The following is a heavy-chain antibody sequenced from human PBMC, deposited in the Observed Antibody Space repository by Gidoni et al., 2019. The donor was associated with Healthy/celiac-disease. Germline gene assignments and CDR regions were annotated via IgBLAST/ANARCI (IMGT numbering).Heavy chain of an antibody. Sequence: QVQLVQSGAEVKKPGASVKVSCKASGYTFTSYGISWVRQAPGQGLEWMGWISAYNGNTNYAQKLQGRVTMTTDTSTSTAYMELRSLRSDDTAVYYCARVADIVVVVAVTDYYYGMDVWGQGTTVTVSS. D-gene: IGHD2-15*01. CDR1: GYTFTSYG. CDR3: ARVADIVVVVAVTDYYYGMDV. V-gene: IGHV1-18*01. J-gene: IGHJ6*02. CDR2: ISAYNGNT.